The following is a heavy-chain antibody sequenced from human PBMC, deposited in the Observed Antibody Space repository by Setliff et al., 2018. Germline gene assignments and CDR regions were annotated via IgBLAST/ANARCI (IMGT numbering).Heavy chain of an antibody. J-gene: IGHJ6*03. CDR3: VREGVDSRSSTDYRYDMDV. CDR1: GGTFSSYG. D-gene: IGHD3-22*01. V-gene: IGHV1-69*05. CDR2: TIPIFGTT. Sequence: SVKVSCKASGGTFSSYGISWVRQAPGQGLEWMGGTIPIFGTTDYAQKFRGRVTIITDESTSTAFMQLSSLRSEDTAAYYCVREGVDSRSSTDYRYDMDVWGKGTTVT.